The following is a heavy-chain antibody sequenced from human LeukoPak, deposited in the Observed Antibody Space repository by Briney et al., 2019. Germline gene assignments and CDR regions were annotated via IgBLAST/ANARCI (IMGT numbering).Heavy chain of an antibody. D-gene: IGHD6-13*01. CDR2: IIPILGIA. V-gene: IGHV1-69*02. J-gene: IGHJ4*02. CDR3: ARAAAGTGGDY. CDR1: GGTFSSYT. Sequence: RASVKVSCKASGGTFSSYTISWVRQAPGQGLEWMGRIIPILGIANYAQKFQGRVTITADKSTGTAYMELSSLRSEDTAVYYCARAAAGTGGDYWGQGTLVTVSS.